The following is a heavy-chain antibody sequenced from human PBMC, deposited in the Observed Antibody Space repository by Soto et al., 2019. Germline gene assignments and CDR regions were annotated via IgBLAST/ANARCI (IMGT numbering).Heavy chain of an antibody. Sequence: SLRLSCGASGFTFRDYAMHWVRQAPGKGLEWVAVISYDGSNEFYPDSVKGRFTISRDNSKDTLFLQMNSLKTEDTALYYCARTSDWSDTFDIWGQGTMVTVSS. J-gene: IGHJ3*02. CDR1: GFTFRDYA. CDR3: ARTSDWSDTFDI. V-gene: IGHV3-30*04. CDR2: ISYDGSNE. D-gene: IGHD3-9*01.